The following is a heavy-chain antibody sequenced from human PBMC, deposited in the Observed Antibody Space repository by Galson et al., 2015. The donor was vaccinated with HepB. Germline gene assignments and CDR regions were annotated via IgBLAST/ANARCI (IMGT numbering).Heavy chain of an antibody. V-gene: IGHV4-39*07. CDR2: FYYNGIT. CDR1: GGSISRITSF. CDR3: AQQLVPRRVDY. Sequence: ETLSLTCTVSGGSISRITSFWGWIRQPPGKGLEWIGTFYYNGITYYNSSLKSRVAMSVDTSENQFSLKLNSVTAADTAVYYCAQQLVPRRVDYWGQGTRVTVSS. D-gene: IGHD6-13*01. J-gene: IGHJ4*02.